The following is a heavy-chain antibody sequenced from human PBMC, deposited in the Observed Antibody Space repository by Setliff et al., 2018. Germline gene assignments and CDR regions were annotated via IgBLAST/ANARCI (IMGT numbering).Heavy chain of an antibody. Sequence: KTSETLSLTCTVSGGSISSHYWSWIRQPPGKGLEWIGSIYYSGSTNYNPSLKSRVTISVDTSKNQFSLKLSSVTAADTAVYYCARGRLHYYDSSGYSYWGQGTLVTVSS. D-gene: IGHD3-22*01. CDR1: GGSISSHY. CDR3: ARGRLHYYDSSGYSY. V-gene: IGHV4-59*11. CDR2: IYYSGST. J-gene: IGHJ4*02.